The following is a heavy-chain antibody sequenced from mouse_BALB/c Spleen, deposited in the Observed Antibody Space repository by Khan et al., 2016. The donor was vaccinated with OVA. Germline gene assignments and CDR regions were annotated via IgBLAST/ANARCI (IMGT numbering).Heavy chain of an antibody. CDR3: ARRSTSYGLDY. V-gene: IGHV1-4*01. CDR2: IYPSSVYT. CDR1: GYTFTSNT. Sequence: QVQLKESGAEPVRPGASVKMSCKASGYTFTSNTMHWVKQRPGQGLEWIGYIYPSSVYTTYNQKFNDKATLTADKSSSTAYMQLSSLTSEDSAVYYCARRSTSYGLDYWGQGTPVTVSS. J-gene: IGHJ4*01. D-gene: IGHD2-14*01.